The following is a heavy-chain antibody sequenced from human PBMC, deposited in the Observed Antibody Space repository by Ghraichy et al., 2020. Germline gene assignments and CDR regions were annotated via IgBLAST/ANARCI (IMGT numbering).Heavy chain of an antibody. CDR3: ASRQRLAAAGDYAVDY. V-gene: IGHV4-39*01. CDR2: IYYSGSN. CDR1: GGSISSSSYY. D-gene: IGHD6-13*01. Sequence: SETLSLTCTVSGGSISSSSYYWGWIRQPTGKGLEWIGSIYYSGSNYYNPSLKSRLTISVDTSKNQFSLKLSSVTSADTAVYYCASRQRLAAAGDYAVDYLLQRTLLTLSS. J-gene: IGHJ4*02.